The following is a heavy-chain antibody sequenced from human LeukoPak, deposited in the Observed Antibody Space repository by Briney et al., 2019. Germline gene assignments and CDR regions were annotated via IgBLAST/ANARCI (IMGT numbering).Heavy chain of an antibody. V-gene: IGHV4-34*01. Sequence: SETLSLTCAVSGGSFSAFFWRWIRQPPGRGLEWIGDVGHSGSADYNPSLKSRVTISVDTSKNQFSLNLTSVTAADTAIYYCASNTGTVFDYWGQGALVTVSS. D-gene: IGHD7-27*01. J-gene: IGHJ4*02. CDR3: ASNTGTVFDY. CDR2: VGHSGSA. CDR1: GGSFSAFF.